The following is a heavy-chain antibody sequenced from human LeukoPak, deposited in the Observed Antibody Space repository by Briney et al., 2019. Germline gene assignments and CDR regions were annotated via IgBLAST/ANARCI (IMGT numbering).Heavy chain of an antibody. V-gene: IGHV3-30*18. Sequence: GGSLRLSCAASGFSFSSYDMHWVRQAPGKGLEWVAVISYDGSDTYYADSVKGRFTISRDNSKNTLYLQMNSLRAEDTAVYYCAKEYYDFWSGYPHDYWGQGTLVTVSS. D-gene: IGHD3-3*01. CDR1: GFSFSSYD. CDR2: ISYDGSDT. J-gene: IGHJ4*02. CDR3: AKEYYDFWSGYPHDY.